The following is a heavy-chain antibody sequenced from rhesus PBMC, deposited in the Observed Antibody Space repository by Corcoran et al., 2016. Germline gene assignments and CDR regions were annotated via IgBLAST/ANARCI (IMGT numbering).Heavy chain of an antibody. J-gene: IGHJ4*01. Sequence: QLQLQESGPGLVKPSETLSLTCAVPGGSISSNYWSWIRQPPGKGLEWIGRISGSVGSTDYNPSLKSLVTISTDTSKNQFSLKLSSVTAADTAVYYCARVPRLGNPFDYWGQGVLVTVSS. CDR2: ISGSVGST. CDR3: ARVPRLGNPFDY. V-gene: IGHV4-173*01. D-gene: IGHD7-45*01. CDR1: GGSISSNY.